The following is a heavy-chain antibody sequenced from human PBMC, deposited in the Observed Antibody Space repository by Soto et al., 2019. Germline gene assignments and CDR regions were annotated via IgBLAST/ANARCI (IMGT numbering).Heavy chain of an antibody. D-gene: IGHD4-4*01. Sequence: PSETLSLTCTVSGGSATSYYWSWIRQPPGKGMEWIAYIYYSGSTNYNPSLKSRVTVSVDMSKNQFSLTLTSVTAADTAVYYCARGTDYTQIASYQYGVAVWGQGTTVSVS. CDR1: GGSATSYY. J-gene: IGHJ6*02. CDR2: IYYSGST. CDR3: ARGTDYTQIASYQYGVAV. V-gene: IGHV4-59*02.